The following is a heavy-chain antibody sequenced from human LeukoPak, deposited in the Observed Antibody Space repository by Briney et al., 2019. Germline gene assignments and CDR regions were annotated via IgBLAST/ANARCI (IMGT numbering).Heavy chain of an antibody. V-gene: IGHV1-18*01. CDR3: ARNHPYYYDSNGLQG. CDR1: GYTFTSYG. D-gene: IGHD3-22*01. CDR2: ISAYNGNT. Sequence: ASVKVSCKASGYTFTSYGISWVRQAPGQGLEWMGWISAYNGNTNYAQKLQGRVTMTTDTSTSTAYMELRSLRSDDTAVYYCARNHPYYYDSNGLQGWGQGTLVTVSS. J-gene: IGHJ4*02.